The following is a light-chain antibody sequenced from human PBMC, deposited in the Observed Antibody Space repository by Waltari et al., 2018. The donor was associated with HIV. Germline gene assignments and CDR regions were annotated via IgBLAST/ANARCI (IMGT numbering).Light chain of an antibody. V-gene: IGLV1-47*01. Sequence: QSVLTQPPSASGTPGQRVTISCFGSSSNIGTTYVYWYQQLPGTDPKLLIYKNNQRPSGVTDRFSGSKSGTSASLAISGLRSEDEAEYYCAAWDDSLSGWAFGGGTKLTVL. CDR2: KNN. CDR1: SSNIGTTY. J-gene: IGLJ3*02. CDR3: AAWDDSLSGWA.